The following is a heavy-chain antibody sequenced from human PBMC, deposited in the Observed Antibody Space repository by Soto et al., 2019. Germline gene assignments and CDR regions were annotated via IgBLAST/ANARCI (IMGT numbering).Heavy chain of an antibody. J-gene: IGHJ4*02. V-gene: IGHV3-74*02. D-gene: IGHD4-17*01. CDR1: GFTFSSYA. CDR2: INSDGSST. Sequence: VQLVESGGGVVQPGRSLRLSCAASGFTFSSYAMHWVRQAPGKGLVWVSRINSDGSSTSYADSVKGRFTISRDNAKNTLYLQMNSLRAEDTAVYYCASSADGDYGESYFDYWGQGTLVTVSS. CDR3: ASSADGDYGESYFDY.